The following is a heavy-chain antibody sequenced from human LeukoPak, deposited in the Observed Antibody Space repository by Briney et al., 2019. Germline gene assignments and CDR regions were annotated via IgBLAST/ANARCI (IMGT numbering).Heavy chain of an antibody. V-gene: IGHV3-74*03. J-gene: IGHJ4*02. CDR1: GFTFSTYW. Sequence: PGGSLRLSCAASGFTFSTYWMHWVRQAPGKGLAWVSRIKSDGSSIMYADSVRGRFTISRDNAMNTLYLQMNSLRAEDTAVYYCARDLDYGGRSNFDHWGQGTLVTVSS. CDR3: ARDLDYGGRSNFDH. CDR2: IKSDGSSI. D-gene: IGHD4-23*01.